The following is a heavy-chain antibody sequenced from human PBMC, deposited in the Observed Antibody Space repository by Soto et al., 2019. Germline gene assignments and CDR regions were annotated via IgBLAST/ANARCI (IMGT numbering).Heavy chain of an antibody. V-gene: IGHV4-31*03. CDR1: GGSITTVGNY. CDR2: ISYSGST. Sequence: QVQLQESGPGLVQPSQTLSLACTVSGGSITTVGNYWSWIRQFPGKGLEWIGHISYSGSTNYNPSLRSRRSMSVDTSKNQFSLELSSVTAADTAVYYCARLLGGGNYFGIFDAFDIWGQGTVVTVSS. J-gene: IGHJ3*02. D-gene: IGHD1-26*01. CDR3: ARLLGGGNYFGIFDAFDI.